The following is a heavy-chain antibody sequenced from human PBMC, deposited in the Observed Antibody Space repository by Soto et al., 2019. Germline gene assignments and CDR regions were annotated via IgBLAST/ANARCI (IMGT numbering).Heavy chain of an antibody. CDR3: ARANYYYYYGMDF. CDR2: IIPILGIA. V-gene: IGHV1-69*02. CDR1: GGTFSSYT. Sequence: QVQLVQSGAEVKKPGSSVKVSCKASGGTFSSYTISWVRQAPGQGLEWMGRIIPILGIANYAQKFQGRVTITADKSTSTAYMELSSLRSEDTAVYYCARANYYYYYGMDFWGQGTTVTVSS. J-gene: IGHJ6*02.